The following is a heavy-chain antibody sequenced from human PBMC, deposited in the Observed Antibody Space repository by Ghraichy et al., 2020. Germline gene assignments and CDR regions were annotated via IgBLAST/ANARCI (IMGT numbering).Heavy chain of an antibody. CDR3: ARALNYVGFDY. J-gene: IGHJ4*02. Sequence: SETLSLTCAVSGGAISSSAYSWTWVRQPPEKGLEWIAYVYYDGSTYYNPSLKSRVTISLDNSKNQFSLELTYVTAADTAVYYCARALNYVGFDYRGQGTLVPVSS. V-gene: IGHV4-30-2*01. CDR2: VYYDGST. D-gene: IGHD1-7*01. CDR1: GGAISSSAYS.